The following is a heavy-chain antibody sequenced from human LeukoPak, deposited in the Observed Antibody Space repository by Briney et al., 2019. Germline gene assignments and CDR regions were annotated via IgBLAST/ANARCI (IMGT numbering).Heavy chain of an antibody. J-gene: IGHJ4*02. V-gene: IGHV4-38-2*01. CDR1: GYSISSGYY. CDR2: IYHSGST. Sequence: SETLSLTCAVSGYSISSGYYSGWIRQPPGKGLEWIGSIYHSGSTYYNPSLKSRVTISVDTSKNQFSLKLSSVTAADTAVYYCARVNVVVVAATRSHYFDYWGQGTLVTVSS. D-gene: IGHD2-15*01. CDR3: ARVNVVVVAATRSHYFDY.